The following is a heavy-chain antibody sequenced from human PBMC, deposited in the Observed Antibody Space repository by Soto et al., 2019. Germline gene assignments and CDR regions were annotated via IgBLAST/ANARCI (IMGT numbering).Heavy chain of an antibody. CDR2: TYYRSKWHN. D-gene: IGHD6-13*01. CDR1: GDIVSRNSAA. J-gene: IGHJ4*02. CDR3: ARDTGSSWSYFDY. Sequence: SQTLSLTCASSGDIVSRNSAAWNWFRQSPSRGLEWLGRTYYRSKWHNDYAVSVKSRITINQDTSKNQFSLQLNSVTPEDTAVYYCARDTGSSWSYFDYWGQAPLVTV. V-gene: IGHV6-1*01.